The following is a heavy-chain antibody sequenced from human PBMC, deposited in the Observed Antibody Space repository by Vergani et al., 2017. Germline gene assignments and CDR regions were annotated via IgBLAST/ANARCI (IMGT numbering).Heavy chain of an antibody. J-gene: IGHJ6*03. Sequence: QVQLQESGPGLVKPSETLSLTCSVSGGSISSYYWSWIRQPPGKGLEWIGYIYYSGSTNYNPSLKSRVTISVDTSKNQFSLKLSSVTAADTAVYYCARGQRAAAAPADYYYMDVWGKGTTVTVSS. D-gene: IGHD6-13*01. CDR3: ARGQRAAAAPADYYYMDV. CDR1: GGSISSYY. V-gene: IGHV4-59*01. CDR2: IYYSGST.